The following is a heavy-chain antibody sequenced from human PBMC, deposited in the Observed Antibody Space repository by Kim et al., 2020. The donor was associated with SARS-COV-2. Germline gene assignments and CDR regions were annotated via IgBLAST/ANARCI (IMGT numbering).Heavy chain of an antibody. J-gene: IGHJ4*02. V-gene: IGHV4-38-2*02. D-gene: IGHD3-9*01. CDR1: GYSISSGYY. CDR2: IYHSGST. CDR3: ARDLRYFDWSDIVYYFDY. Sequence: SETLSLTCTVSGYSISSGYYWGWIRQPPGKGLEWIGSIYHSGSTYYNPSLKSRVTISVDTSKNQFSLKLSSVTAADTAVYYCARDLRYFDWSDIVYYFDYWGQGTLVTVSS.